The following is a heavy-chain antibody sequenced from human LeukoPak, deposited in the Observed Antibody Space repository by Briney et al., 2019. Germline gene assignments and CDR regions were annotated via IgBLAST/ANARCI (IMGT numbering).Heavy chain of an antibody. V-gene: IGHV1-2*02. J-gene: IGHJ4*02. D-gene: IGHD3-10*01. CDR2: INPNSGGT. CDR1: GFTFTGYY. Sequence: ASVKVSCKASGFTFTGYYMHWVRQAPGQGLEWMGWINPNSGGTNYAQKFQGRVTMTRDTSISTAYMELSRLRSDDTAVYYCARDYYYGSGPDYWGQGTLVTVSS. CDR3: ARDYYYGSGPDY.